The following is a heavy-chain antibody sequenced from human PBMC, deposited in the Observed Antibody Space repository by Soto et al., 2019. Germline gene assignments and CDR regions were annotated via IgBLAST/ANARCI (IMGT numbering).Heavy chain of an antibody. D-gene: IGHD6-13*01. CDR3: ARGLLAAAGTGSGYYGMDV. V-gene: IGHV4-34*01. CDR2: INHSGST. Sequence: SETLSLTCAVYGGSFSGYYWSWIRQPPGKGLEWIGEINHSGSTNYNPSLKSRVTISVDTSKNQFSLKLSSVTAADTAVYYCARGLLAAAGTGSGYYGMDVWGQGTTVTVSS. CDR1: GGSFSGYY. J-gene: IGHJ6*02.